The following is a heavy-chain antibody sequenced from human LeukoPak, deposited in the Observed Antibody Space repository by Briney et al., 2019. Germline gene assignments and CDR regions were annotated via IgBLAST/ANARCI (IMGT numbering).Heavy chain of an antibody. V-gene: IGHV4-4*07. CDR3: ASLMYYYDSSGYPGAFDI. Sequence: SETLSLTCTVSGGSISSYYWSWIRQPAGKGLEWIGRIYTSGSTNYNPSLKSRVTISVDTSKNQFSLKLSSVTAADTAVYYCASLMYYYDSSGYPGAFDIWGQGTMVTVSS. D-gene: IGHD3-22*01. J-gene: IGHJ3*02. CDR2: IYTSGST. CDR1: GGSISSYY.